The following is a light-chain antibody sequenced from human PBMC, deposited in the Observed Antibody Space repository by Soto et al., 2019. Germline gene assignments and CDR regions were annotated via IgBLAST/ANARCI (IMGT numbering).Light chain of an antibody. CDR1: QSVASY. Sequence: EIVLTQSPATLSLSPGERATLSCRASQSVASYLAWYQQKPAQAPRLLIYDASNRATGIPARVSGSGSGTDFTLTISSLEPEDFAVYYCQQRAKWPPLTFGGGTKVEIK. J-gene: IGKJ4*01. CDR3: QQRAKWPPLT. V-gene: IGKV3-11*01. CDR2: DAS.